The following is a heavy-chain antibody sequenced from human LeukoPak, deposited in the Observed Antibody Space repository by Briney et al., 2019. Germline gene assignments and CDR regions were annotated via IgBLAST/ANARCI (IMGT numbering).Heavy chain of an antibody. Sequence: GGALRVSCAVSGLSFSNYWMHWGRQAPGKGLVWVARTNLHGTAADYAGSVKGRFTISRENDTNTLFLQMNSLRAEDTAVYYCASAYTYVRLGDHWGQGTLVTVSS. D-gene: IGHD3-16*01. V-gene: IGHV3-74*01. CDR3: ASAYTYVRLGDH. CDR2: TNLHGTAA. J-gene: IGHJ4*02. CDR1: GLSFSNYW.